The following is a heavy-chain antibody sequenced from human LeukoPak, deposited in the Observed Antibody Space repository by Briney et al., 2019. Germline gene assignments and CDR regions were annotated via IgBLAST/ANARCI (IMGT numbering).Heavy chain of an antibody. Sequence: ASVNVSCKASGYTVTGYYMHWVRQAPGQGLQWMGWINPNSDDTNYAQKVQGTVTMTRETSISPAYMELSRLRSHDTAVYYCARGLGGYYYYMDVWGKGTTVTVSS. CDR3: ARGLGGYYYYMDV. CDR1: GYTVTGYY. D-gene: IGHD3-10*01. CDR2: INPNSDDT. J-gene: IGHJ6*03. V-gene: IGHV1-2*02.